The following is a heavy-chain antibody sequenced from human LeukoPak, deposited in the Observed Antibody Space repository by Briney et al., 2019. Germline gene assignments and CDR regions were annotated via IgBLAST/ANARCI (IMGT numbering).Heavy chain of an antibody. CDR1: GFTFSSYE. D-gene: IGHD3-10*01. CDR2: ISSSGSTI. V-gene: IGHV3-48*03. Sequence: GGSLRLSCAASGFTFSSYEMNWVRQAPGKGLEWVSYISSSGSTIYYADSVKGRFTISRDNAKNSLYLQTNSLRAEDTAVYYCARDTPGVRGLFDYWGQGTLVTVSS. CDR3: ARDTPGVRGLFDY. J-gene: IGHJ4*02.